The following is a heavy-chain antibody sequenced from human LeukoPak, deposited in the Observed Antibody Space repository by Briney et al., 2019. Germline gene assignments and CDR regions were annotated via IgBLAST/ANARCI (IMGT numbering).Heavy chain of an antibody. V-gene: IGHV3-30*18. CDR2: ISYDGSNK. CDR3: AKDFVVNGGNSNDY. CDR1: GFTFSSYG. Sequence: PGGSLRLSCAASGFTFSSYGMHWVRQAPGKGLEWVAVISYDGSNKYYADSVKGRFTISRDNSKNTLYLQMNSLRAEDTAVYYCAKDFVVNGGNSNDYWGQGTLVTVSS. J-gene: IGHJ4*02. D-gene: IGHD4-23*01.